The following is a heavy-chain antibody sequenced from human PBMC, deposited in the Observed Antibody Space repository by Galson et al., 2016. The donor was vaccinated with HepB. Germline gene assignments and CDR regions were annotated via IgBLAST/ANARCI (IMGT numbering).Heavy chain of an antibody. CDR3: AKGGMLYYQDAFDI. CDR2: IWKDGSEK. V-gene: IGHV3-33*06. Sequence: SLRLSCAASGFSFSSYGMHWVRQTPGKGLEWVAVIWKDGSEKYYADSVKGRFTISRDNSKNTLYLQMNSLRAEDTAVYYGAKGGMLYYQDAFDIWGQGTMVTVSS. D-gene: IGHD2-8*01. CDR1: GFSFSSYG. J-gene: IGHJ3*02.